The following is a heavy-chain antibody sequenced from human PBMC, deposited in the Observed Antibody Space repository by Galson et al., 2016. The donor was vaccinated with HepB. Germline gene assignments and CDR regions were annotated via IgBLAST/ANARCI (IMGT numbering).Heavy chain of an antibody. CDR2: KYHSGST. J-gene: IGHJ4*02. CDR3: ARAMGDY. CDR1: GGSISSGGYS. D-gene: IGHD3-10*01. V-gene: IGHV4-30-2*01. Sequence: TLSLTCTVSGGSISSGGYSWTWIRQPPGKGLEWIGYKYHSGSTYYNPSLKSRLSIAVDRSKNQFYLMLGSVTAADTAVYYCARAMGDYWGQGILVTVSS.